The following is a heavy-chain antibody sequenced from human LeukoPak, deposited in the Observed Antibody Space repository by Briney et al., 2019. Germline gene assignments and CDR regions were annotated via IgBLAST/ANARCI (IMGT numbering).Heavy chain of an antibody. CDR1: GYTFTSYY. Sequence: ASVKVSCKASGYTFTSYYMHWVRQAPGQGLEWMGWINPNSGGTNYAQKFQGRVTMTRDTSISTAYMELSRLRSDDTAVYYCARSDGDYFPTDYWGQGTLVTVSS. V-gene: IGHV1-2*02. CDR2: INPNSGGT. D-gene: IGHD4-17*01. CDR3: ARSDGDYFPTDY. J-gene: IGHJ4*02.